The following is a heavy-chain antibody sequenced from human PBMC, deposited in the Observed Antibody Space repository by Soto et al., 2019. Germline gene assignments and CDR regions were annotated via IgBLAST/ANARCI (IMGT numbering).Heavy chain of an antibody. V-gene: IGHV4-4*07. CDR1: GGAISGYY. D-gene: IGHD3-3*01. CDR3: ARGQRFSDWFDP. J-gene: IGHJ5*02. Sequence: KASETLSLTXTVTGGAISGYYWTWIRQSDGEGLEWVGRIYSSGSTNYNPSLKSRVTISLDTSMNYFSLRLSSVTAADTAVYYCARGQRFSDWFDPWGQGTLVTVSS. CDR2: IYSSGST.